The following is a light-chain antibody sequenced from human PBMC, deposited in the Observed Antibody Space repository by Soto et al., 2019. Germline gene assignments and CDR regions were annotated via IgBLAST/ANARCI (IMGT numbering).Light chain of an antibody. Sequence: EIVMTQSPATLSVSPGERATLSCRASQSVSNKLAWYQQKPGQAPRLLIYDASTRATGILARFSGSGSGTEFTLTISSLQCEDFAVYYCQQYYNWWTFGQGTKVEIK. CDR3: QQYYNWWT. J-gene: IGKJ1*01. CDR2: DAS. CDR1: QSVSNK. V-gene: IGKV3-15*01.